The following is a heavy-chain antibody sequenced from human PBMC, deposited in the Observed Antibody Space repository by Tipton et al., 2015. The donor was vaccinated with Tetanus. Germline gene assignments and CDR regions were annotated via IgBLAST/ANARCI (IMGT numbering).Heavy chain of an antibody. CDR3: AKEALGVLNL. V-gene: IGHV3-23*01. J-gene: IGHJ6*04. CDR2: ISGSRLTP. Sequence: SLRLSCAASGFTLRTYSMNWVRQAPGKGLEWVAAISGSRLTPYYADSVKGRFTISRDNSKNTLSLQLNSLRADDTAIYYCAKEALGVLNLWGKGTTVIVSS. CDR1: GFTLRTYS. D-gene: IGHD1-14*01.